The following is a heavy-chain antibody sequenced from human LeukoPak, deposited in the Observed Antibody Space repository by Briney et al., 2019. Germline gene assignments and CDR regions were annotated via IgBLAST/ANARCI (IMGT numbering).Heavy chain of an antibody. J-gene: IGHJ4*02. CDR2: ISGSGGST. Sequence: GGSLRLSCAASGFTFSSYAMSWVRQAPGKGLEWVSAISGSGGSTYYADSVKGPFTISRDNSKNTLYLQMNSLRAEDTAVYYCAKDNYDILTGYRSRIVWGQGTLVTVSS. CDR3: AKDNYDILTGYRSRIV. V-gene: IGHV3-23*01. CDR1: GFTFSSYA. D-gene: IGHD3-9*01.